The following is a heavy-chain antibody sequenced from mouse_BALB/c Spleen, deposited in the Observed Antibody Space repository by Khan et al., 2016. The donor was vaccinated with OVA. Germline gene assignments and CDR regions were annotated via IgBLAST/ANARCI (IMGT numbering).Heavy chain of an antibody. CDR3: ARLITTLVDY. D-gene: IGHD1-2*01. CDR1: GYTFTNYG. J-gene: IGHJ2*01. Sequence: QIQLVQSGPELKKPGETVKISCKASGYTFTNYGMNWVKQAPGKGLKWMGWINTNTGEPTYAEEFKGRFAFSLETSASTAYLQINNLNNEDTATYFCARLITTLVDYWGQGTTLTVSS. V-gene: IGHV9-3*02. CDR2: INTNTGEP.